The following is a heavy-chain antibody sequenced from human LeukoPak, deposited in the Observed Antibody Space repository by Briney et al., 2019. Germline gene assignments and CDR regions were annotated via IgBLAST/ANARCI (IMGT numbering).Heavy chain of an antibody. D-gene: IGHD3-10*01. Sequence: GGSLRLSCAASGFTFSSYSMNWVRQAPGKGLEWVSSISSSSSYIYYADSVKGRFTISRDNAKNSLYLQMNSLRAEDTAVSYCARENMVRGVIIPPIYMDVWGKGTTVTVSS. V-gene: IGHV3-21*01. J-gene: IGHJ6*03. CDR1: GFTFSSYS. CDR2: ISSSSSYI. CDR3: ARENMVRGVIIPPIYMDV.